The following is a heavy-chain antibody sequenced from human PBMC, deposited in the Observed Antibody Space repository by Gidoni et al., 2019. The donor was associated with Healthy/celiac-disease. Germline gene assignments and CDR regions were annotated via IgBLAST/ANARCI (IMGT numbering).Heavy chain of an antibody. Sequence: EVQLLEYGGGLVQPGGSLRLSCAAYGFTFSSYAMSWVRQAPVKVLVCVSVIRGSGGNTYYADSVKVRFTISRDNSKNTLYLQMNSLRAEDTAVYYCAKGGGSSWSNWFDPWGQGTLVTVSS. V-gene: IGHV3-23*01. D-gene: IGHD6-13*01. J-gene: IGHJ5*02. CDR2: IRGSGGNT. CDR3: AKGGGSSWSNWFDP. CDR1: GFTFSSYA.